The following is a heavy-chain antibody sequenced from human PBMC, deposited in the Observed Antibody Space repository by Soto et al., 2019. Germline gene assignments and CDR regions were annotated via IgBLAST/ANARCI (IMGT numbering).Heavy chain of an antibody. CDR2: IYYSGST. J-gene: IGHJ5*02. CDR1: GGSISSGGYY. D-gene: IGHD2-15*01. V-gene: IGHV4-31*03. CDR3: ARGWGYCRGGSWQPNWFGP. Sequence: QVQLQESGPGLVKPSQTLSLTCTVSGGSISSGGYYWSWIRQHPGKGLEWIGYIYYSGSTYYNPPLKSRVTRSVEKYKSQLSLQLSSVTAADTAVYYCARGWGYCRGGSWQPNWFGPWGQGPLVTVSS.